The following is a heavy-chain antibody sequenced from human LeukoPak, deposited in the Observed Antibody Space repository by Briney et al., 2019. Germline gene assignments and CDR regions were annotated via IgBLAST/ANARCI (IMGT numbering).Heavy chain of an antibody. Sequence: GASVKVSCKASGYTYTNYAINWVRQVPGQGLEWMGWINTNTGNPTFAQGFTGRFVSSLDTSVSTAYLQISSLTSEDTAVYYCARDGGGGSYPVNAFDIWGQGTMVTASS. CDR1: GYTYTNYA. CDR2: INTNTGNP. CDR3: ARDGGGGSYPVNAFDI. V-gene: IGHV7-4-1*02. D-gene: IGHD1-26*01. J-gene: IGHJ3*02.